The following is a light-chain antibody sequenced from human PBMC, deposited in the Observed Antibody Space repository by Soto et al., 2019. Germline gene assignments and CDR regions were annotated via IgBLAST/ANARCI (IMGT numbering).Light chain of an antibody. CDR1: QGIYKW. Sequence: IKMTHSPSSVSASVGDRITITSRASQGIYKWLAWYQQKPGKAPKLLISAASTLQTGVPARFSGSGSGTDFTLTISSLQPEDFATYYCQQDNSFPLTFGGGTKVDIK. V-gene: IGKV1-12*01. CDR2: AAS. J-gene: IGKJ4*01. CDR3: QQDNSFPLT.